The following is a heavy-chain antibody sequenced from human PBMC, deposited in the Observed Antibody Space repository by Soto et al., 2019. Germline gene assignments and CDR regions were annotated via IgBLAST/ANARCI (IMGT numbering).Heavy chain of an antibody. CDR3: ASAKAVVIASLGI. CDR2: VSENGGSRGGT. J-gene: IGHJ3*02. D-gene: IGHD2-21*01. Sequence: EVQLLESGGGLVQPGGSLRLSCTASGFTFSSSAMNWVRQAPGQGLEWVASVSENGGSRGGTYYADSVKGRFTISRDNSKNTLYLQMDSLGGADTAVYYCASAKAVVIASLGIWGQGTMVTVSS. CDR1: GFTFSSSA. V-gene: IGHV3-23*01.